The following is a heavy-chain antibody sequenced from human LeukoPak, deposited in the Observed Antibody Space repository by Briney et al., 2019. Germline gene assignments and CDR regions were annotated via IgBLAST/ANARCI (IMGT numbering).Heavy chain of an antibody. CDR3: ARCSGVFGSSGY. CDR2: ISSGTGSYI. Sequence: GGSLRLSCVASGFSFSSYSMNWVRQAPGKGLEWVSTISSGTGSYIYYADSVRGRFTISRDNAKNSLYLEMSSLRAEDTAAYYCARCSGVFGSSGYWGQGTLVTVSS. V-gene: IGHV3-21*01. J-gene: IGHJ4*02. D-gene: IGHD6-6*01. CDR1: GFSFSSYS.